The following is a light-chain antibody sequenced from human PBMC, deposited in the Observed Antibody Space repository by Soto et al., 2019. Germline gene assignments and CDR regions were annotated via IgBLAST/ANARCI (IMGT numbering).Light chain of an antibody. CDR3: SSPTTSFTYV. J-gene: IGLJ1*01. V-gene: IGLV2-14*01. Sequence: QSALTQPASVSGSPGQSVAISCTGTSSDVGAYNYVSWYQQHPGKAPKLLLSEVSNRPSGVSDRFSGSKSGNTASLTISGLQAEDEPDYYCSSPTTSFTYVFGTGTKVTVL. CDR1: SSDVGAYNY. CDR2: EVS.